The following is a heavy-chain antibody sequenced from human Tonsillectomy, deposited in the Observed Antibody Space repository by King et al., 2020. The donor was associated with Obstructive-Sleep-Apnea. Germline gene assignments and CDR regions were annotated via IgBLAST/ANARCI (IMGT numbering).Heavy chain of an antibody. Sequence: VQLVESGGGLVKPGGSLRLSCAASGFTSTIYSMNWVRQAPGKGLEWVSSITSDSSSIYYADSVKGRFTISRDNAQHSLYLQMSSLRAEDTAVYYCARDNYVSGTWVEYFDYWGQGTLVTVSS. CDR3: ARDNYVSGTWVEYFDY. J-gene: IGHJ4*02. CDR2: ITSDSSSI. CDR1: GFTSTIYS. V-gene: IGHV3-21*01. D-gene: IGHD3-10*01.